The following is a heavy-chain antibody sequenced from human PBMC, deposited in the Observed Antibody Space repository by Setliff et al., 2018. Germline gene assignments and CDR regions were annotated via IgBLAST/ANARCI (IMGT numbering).Heavy chain of an antibody. V-gene: IGHV4-59*01. CDR2: VYYSGTA. J-gene: IGHJ4*02. D-gene: IGHD1-26*01. CDR1: GGPFSGAS. Sequence: PSETLSLTCTVSGGPFSGASIWSWIRQPPGKGLEFIGYVYYSGTANYDPSLESRAIMSVDASKNQISLKLNSVTAADTAVYYCAKGGTYRYFDFWGQGALVTVSS. CDR3: AKGGTYRYFDF.